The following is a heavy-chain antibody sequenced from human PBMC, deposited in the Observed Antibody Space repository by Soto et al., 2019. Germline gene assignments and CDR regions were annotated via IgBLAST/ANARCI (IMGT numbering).Heavy chain of an antibody. D-gene: IGHD3-9*01. CDR3: ARKLEASVRHVEWFSYKWFDP. V-gene: IGHV4-34*01. J-gene: IGHJ5*02. Sequence: SETLSLNGDVHGDSLSGYAWSWIRQPPGKGLEWIGEITFMGVTNYHPSLKSRVSMSVDTSKNRISLNVSSVTAADTAPYFCARKLEASVRHVEWFSYKWFDPWGPGTLVTV. CDR2: ITFMGVT. CDR1: GDSLSGYA.